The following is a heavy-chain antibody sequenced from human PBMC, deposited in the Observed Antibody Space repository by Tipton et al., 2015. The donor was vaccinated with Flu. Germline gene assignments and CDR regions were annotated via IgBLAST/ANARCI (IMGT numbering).Heavy chain of an antibody. D-gene: IGHD6-19*01. CDR3: ARAVAVLGGVNWFDP. CDR1: GGSISGYY. Sequence: TLSLTCTVSGGSISGYYWSWIRQPPGKGLEWIGEINHSGSTNYNPSLKSRVTISVDTSKNQFSLKLSSVTAADTAVYYCARAVAVLGGVNWFDPWGQGTLVTVSS. V-gene: IGHV4-34*01. J-gene: IGHJ5*02. CDR2: INHSGST.